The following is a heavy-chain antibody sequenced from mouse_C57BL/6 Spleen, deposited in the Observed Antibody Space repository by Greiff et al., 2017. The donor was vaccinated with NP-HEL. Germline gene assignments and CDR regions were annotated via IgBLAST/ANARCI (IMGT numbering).Heavy chain of an antibody. CDR3: ARMHVCFCIDY. D-gene: IGHD6-5*01. Sequence: VQLQESGPELVKPGASVKLSCKASGYTFSSSWMHWVKQRPGQGLEWIGQIYPGDGYTNYNEKFKGKATLTVDTSSSTAYMQLSSLTSEDSAVYYCARMHVCFCIDYWGQGTLVTVS. V-gene: IGHV1-82*01. CDR2: IYPGDGYT. J-gene: IGHJ3*01. CDR1: GYTFSSSW.